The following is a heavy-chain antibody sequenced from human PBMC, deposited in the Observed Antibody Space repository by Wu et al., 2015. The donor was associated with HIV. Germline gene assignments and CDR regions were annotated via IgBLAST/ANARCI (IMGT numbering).Heavy chain of an antibody. D-gene: IGHD6-25*01. J-gene: IGHJ4*02. CDR2: IIPLFGTG. Sequence: QVHLVQSGAEVKKPGSSVKISCKASGNTFNAINWVRQAPGQGLEWMGGIIPLFGTGEYAQIFQGRVTITTDESTSTAYMRLSSLRPEDTAVYFCASPRSPGFSSAWPTYFDYWGQGTLVTVSS. CDR3: ASPRSPGFSSAWPTYFDY. V-gene: IGHV1-69*05. CDR1: GNTFNA.